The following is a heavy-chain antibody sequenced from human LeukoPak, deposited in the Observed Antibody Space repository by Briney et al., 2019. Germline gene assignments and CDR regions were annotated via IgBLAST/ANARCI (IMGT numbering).Heavy chain of an antibody. CDR1: GGSISSSSYY. Sequence: PSETLSLTCTVSGGSISSSSYYWSWIRQPPGKGLEWIGYIYHSGSTYYNPSLKSRVTISVDRSKNQFSLKLSSVTAADTAVYYCARASQATYSSGWPDYFDYWGQGTLVTVSS. V-gene: IGHV4-30-2*01. J-gene: IGHJ4*02. D-gene: IGHD6-19*01. CDR2: IYHSGST. CDR3: ARASQATYSSGWPDYFDY.